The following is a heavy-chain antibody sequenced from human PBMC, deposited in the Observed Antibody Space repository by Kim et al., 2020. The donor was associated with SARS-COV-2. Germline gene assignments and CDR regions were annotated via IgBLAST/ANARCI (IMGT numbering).Heavy chain of an antibody. V-gene: IGHV3-11*03. Sequence: RFTISRDNAKNSLYLQMNSLRAEDTAVYYCARSLNSSSQRYYYYYGMDVWGQGTTVTVSS. J-gene: IGHJ6*02. D-gene: IGHD6-6*01. CDR3: ARSLNSSSQRYYYYYGMDV.